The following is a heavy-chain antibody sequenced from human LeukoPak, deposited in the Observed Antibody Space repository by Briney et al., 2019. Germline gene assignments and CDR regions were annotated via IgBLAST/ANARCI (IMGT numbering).Heavy chain of an antibody. CDR1: GFTFSSYS. D-gene: IGHD3-3*01. CDR2: ISSSSSYI. J-gene: IGHJ6*03. CDR3: ARVGNFWSGYTDYYYMDV. V-gene: IGHV3-21*01. Sequence: GGSLRLSCAASGFTFSSYSMNWVRQAPGKGLEWVSSISSSSSYIYYADSVKGRFTICRDNAKNSLYLQMNSLRAEDTAVYYCARVGNFWSGYTDYYYMDVWGKGTTVTVSS.